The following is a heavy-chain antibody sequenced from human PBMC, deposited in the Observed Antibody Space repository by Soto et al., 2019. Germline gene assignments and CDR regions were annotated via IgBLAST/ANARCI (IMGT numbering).Heavy chain of an antibody. CDR2: IFYRGTT. Sequence: QLQLQESGPGLVKPSETLSLTCSHSGGAISDARFYWGWIRQTPGKGLEWIGSIFYRGTTFFNPALQSRVTISVDASENQVSLKLSSVTAADTALYFCARQKWEQPKWFDPWGQGTLVTVSS. V-gene: IGHV4-39*01. CDR1: GGAISDARFY. J-gene: IGHJ5*02. CDR3: ARQKWEQPKWFDP. D-gene: IGHD1-26*01.